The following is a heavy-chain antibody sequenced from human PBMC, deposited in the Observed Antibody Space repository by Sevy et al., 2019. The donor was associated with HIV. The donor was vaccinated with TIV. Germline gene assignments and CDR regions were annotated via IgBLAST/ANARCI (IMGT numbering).Heavy chain of an antibody. CDR2: ISSSGTST. J-gene: IGHJ6*02. CDR3: AKAPPGHCSSGSCPRAYYYYGMDV. V-gene: IGHV3-23*01. CDR1: GFTFNIYA. D-gene: IGHD2-15*01. Sequence: GGSLRLSCAASGFTFNIYAMTWVRQAPGKGLKWVSTISSSGTSTYYADSVKGRFTISRDNSKNTLYLQMNSLRAEDTAVYYCAKAPPGHCSSGSCPRAYYYYGMDVWGQGTTVTVSS.